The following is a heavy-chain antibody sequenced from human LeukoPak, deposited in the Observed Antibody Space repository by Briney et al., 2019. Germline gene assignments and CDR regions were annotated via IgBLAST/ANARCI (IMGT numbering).Heavy chain of an antibody. CDR3: ASGTYYDFWSGYRLDY. V-gene: IGHV1-69*02. J-gene: IGHJ4*02. Sequence: SVKVSCKASGGTFSSYTIRWVRQAPGQGLEWMGRIIPILGIANYAQKFQGRVTITADKSTSTAYMELSSLRFEDTAVYYCASGTYYDFWSGYRLDYWGQGTLVTVSS. D-gene: IGHD3-3*01. CDR1: GGTFSSYT. CDR2: IIPILGIA.